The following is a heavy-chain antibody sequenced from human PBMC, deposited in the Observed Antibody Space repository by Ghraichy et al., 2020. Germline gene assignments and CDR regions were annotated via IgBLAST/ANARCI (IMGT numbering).Heavy chain of an antibody. CDR2: IRDSDS. J-gene: IGHJ4*02. CDR1: GAYVSSSFYH. V-gene: IGHV4-61*01. CDR3: ATYEVGGAGQGA. Sequence: SQTLSLTCAVSGAYVSSSFYHWSWIRQPPGKGLEWIGQIRDSDSKYKPSLRSRATISVDTSRNQFSLKLTSVTAADTAVYYCATYEVGGAGQGAWGQGTLVTVSS. D-gene: IGHD3-10*01.